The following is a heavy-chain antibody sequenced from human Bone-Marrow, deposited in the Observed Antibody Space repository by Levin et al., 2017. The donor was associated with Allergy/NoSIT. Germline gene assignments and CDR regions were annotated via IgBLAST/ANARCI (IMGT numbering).Heavy chain of an antibody. Sequence: ASVKVSCKASGYTFTSYYMHWVRQAPGQGLEWMGIINPSGGSTSYAQKFQGRVTMTRDTSTSTVYMELSSLRSEDTAVYYCARGQQWLVFHYYYYGMDVWGQGTTVTVSS. CDR2: INPSGGST. D-gene: IGHD6-19*01. CDR1: GYTFTSYY. CDR3: ARGQQWLVFHYYYYGMDV. J-gene: IGHJ6*02. V-gene: IGHV1-46*01.